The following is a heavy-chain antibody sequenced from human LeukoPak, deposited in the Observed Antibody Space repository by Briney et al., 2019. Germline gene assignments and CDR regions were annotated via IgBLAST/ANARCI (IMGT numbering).Heavy chain of an antibody. V-gene: IGHV1-46*01. CDR3: ARDHYHKIHSVMVTAPDY. CDR1: GYTFTSYY. D-gene: IGHD2-21*02. Sequence: ASVKVTCKASGYTFTSYYMHWVRQAPGEGLEWMGIINPTGGSTSYAQKFQGRVTMTRDTSTSTVYMELSSLRSEDTAVYYCARDHYHKIHSVMVTAPDYWGQGTLVIVSS. CDR2: INPTGGST. J-gene: IGHJ4*02.